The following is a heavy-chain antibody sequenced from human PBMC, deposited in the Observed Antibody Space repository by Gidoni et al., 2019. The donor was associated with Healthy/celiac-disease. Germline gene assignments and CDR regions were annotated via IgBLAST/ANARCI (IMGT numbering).Heavy chain of an antibody. D-gene: IGHD3-3*01. J-gene: IGHJ5*02. Sequence: QVQLVESGGGLVKPGGSLRLSCAASGFPFSDYYMSWIRQAPGKGLEWVSYISSSGSTIYYTDSVKGRFTISRDNAKNSLYLQMNSLRAEDTAVYYCARVDDFWSRHNWFDPWGQGTLVTVSS. CDR2: ISSSGSTI. CDR3: ARVDDFWSRHNWFDP. CDR1: GFPFSDYY. V-gene: IGHV3-11*01.